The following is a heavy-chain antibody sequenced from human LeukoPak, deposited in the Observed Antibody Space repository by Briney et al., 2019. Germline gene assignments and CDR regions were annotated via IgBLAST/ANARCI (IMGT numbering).Heavy chain of an antibody. V-gene: IGHV1-24*01. D-gene: IGHD1-1*01. J-gene: IGHJ5*02. CDR3: AIAQNWKAGWFDP. CDR1: GYILTELS. CDR2: VNPEDGET. Sequence: ASVKVSCKVSGYILTELSIHWVRQAPGKGLEWMGGVNPEDGETIYAQKFQGRVTMTEDTPIDTTYMEVSSLRSEDTAVYFCAIAQNWKAGWFDPWGQRTLVTVSS.